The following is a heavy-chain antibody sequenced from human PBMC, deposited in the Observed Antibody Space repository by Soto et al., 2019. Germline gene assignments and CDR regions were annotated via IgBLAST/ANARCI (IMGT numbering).Heavy chain of an antibody. D-gene: IGHD1-1*01. CDR3: ARNWNWFDP. Sequence: PSETLSLTCADSGGSIISSTWWSWVRQPPGKGLEWIGEIYHGGNTNYNPSLKSRITISVDKSKNQFSLRLSSVTAADTAIYYCARNWNWFDPWGQGILVTVSS. J-gene: IGHJ5*02. V-gene: IGHV4-4*02. CDR1: GGSIISSTW. CDR2: IYHGGNT.